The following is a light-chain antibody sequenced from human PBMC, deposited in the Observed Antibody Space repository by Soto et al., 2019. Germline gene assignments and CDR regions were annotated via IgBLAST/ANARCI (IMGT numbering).Light chain of an antibody. CDR3: LSYNSYLLP. CDR1: QGIRND. CDR2: AAS. Sequence: DIQVTQSPSSLSSSVGDRVTITCRASQGIRNDLGWYQQKPGKAPKRLIYAASSLQSGVPSRFSSSGSGTEFTIPISSLQPEDFATCCCLSYNSYLLPFCGGTKGEIK. J-gene: IGKJ4*01. V-gene: IGKV1-17*01.